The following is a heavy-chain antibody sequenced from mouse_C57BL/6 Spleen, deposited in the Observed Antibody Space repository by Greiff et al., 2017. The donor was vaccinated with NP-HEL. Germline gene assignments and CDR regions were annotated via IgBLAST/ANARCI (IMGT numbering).Heavy chain of an antibody. Sequence: VQLKESGPELVKPGASVKIPCTASGYTFTDYNMDWVQQSHGKSLEWIGDINPNNGGTIYNQKFKGKATLTVDKSSSTSYMELRSLTSEDTAVYYGARRGVYYTWFAVWGQGTLVTVSA. CDR1: GYTFTDYN. V-gene: IGHV1-18*01. CDR3: ARRGVYYTWFAV. D-gene: IGHD1-1*01. J-gene: IGHJ3*01. CDR2: INPNNGGT.